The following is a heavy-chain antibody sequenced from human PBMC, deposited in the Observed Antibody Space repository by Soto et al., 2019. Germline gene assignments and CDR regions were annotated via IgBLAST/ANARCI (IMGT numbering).Heavy chain of an antibody. CDR3: AAGSDYGGAFLY. J-gene: IGHJ4*02. CDR1: GYSFTTSW. Sequence: GESLKISCKAAGYSFTTSWIGWVRQVPGKGLEWMGVIFPGDSDTRYSPSFEGHVSISADKSITSAYLEWSTLKASDTAIYYCAAGSDYGGAFLYWGQGXLVTVYS. V-gene: IGHV5-51*01. CDR2: IFPGDSDT. D-gene: IGHD6-25*01.